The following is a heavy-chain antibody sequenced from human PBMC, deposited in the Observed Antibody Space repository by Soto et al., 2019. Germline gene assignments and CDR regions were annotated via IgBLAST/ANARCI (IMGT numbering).Heavy chain of an antibody. CDR3: ATGTPRVQHRTYYYRIDV. J-gene: IGHJ6*02. D-gene: IGHD3-10*01. CDR2: IGDIDDP. Sequence: EVQLVESGGGLAQHGGSLRLSCAASGFTIRNYDMHWVRQTTGKGLVWVSGIGDIDDPYYADSVKCRFTISREIAKISLYLQMDRLRGGDSAVYCCATGTPRVQHRTYYYRIDVWCQGTAVSASS. V-gene: IGHV3-13*05. CDR1: GFTIRNYD.